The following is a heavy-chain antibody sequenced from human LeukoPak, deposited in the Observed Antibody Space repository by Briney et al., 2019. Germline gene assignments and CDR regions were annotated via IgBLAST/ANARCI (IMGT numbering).Heavy chain of an antibody. J-gene: IGHJ6*02. V-gene: IGHV1-8*01. CDR1: GYTFTSYD. Sequence: ASVKVSCKASGYTFTSYDINWVRQATGQGLEWMGWMNPNSGNTGYAQKFQGRVTMTRNTSISTAYMELSSLRSEDTAVYYCARTTVVTPRGIGSYFRPYYYYGMDVWGQGTTVTVSS. D-gene: IGHD4-23*01. CDR3: ARTTVVTPRGIGSYFRPYYYYGMDV. CDR2: MNPNSGNT.